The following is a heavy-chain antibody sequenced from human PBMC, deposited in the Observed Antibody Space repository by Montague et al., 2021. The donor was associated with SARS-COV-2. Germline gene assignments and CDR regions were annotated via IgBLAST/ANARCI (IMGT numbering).Heavy chain of an antibody. V-gene: IGHV4-59*03. D-gene: IGHD3-10*01. CDR1: GASMSPYH. CDR3: ATSLGGRYYWADYYFDY. CDR2: LHHSGAT. Sequence: SETLSLTCAVTGASMSPYHWGWIRQPPGKGLEWIGNLHHSGATNXXPSLESRVTMSVDTSKNQFSLNLISVTAADTAVYFCATSLGGRYYWADYYFDYWGQGILVTVSA. J-gene: IGHJ4*02.